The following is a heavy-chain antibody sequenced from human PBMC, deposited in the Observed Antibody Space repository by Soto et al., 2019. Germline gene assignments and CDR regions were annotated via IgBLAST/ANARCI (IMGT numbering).Heavy chain of an antibody. CDR1: GGSISSGGYY. CDR3: ARASSRYYYYYYGMDV. CDR2: IYYSGST. Sequence: QVQLQESGPGLVKPSQTLSLTCTVSGGSISSGGYYWSWIRQHPGKGLEWIGYIYYSGSTYYNPSLKSRVTISVDTSKNQFSLKLSSVTAADTAVYYCARASSRYYYYYYGMDVWGQGTTVTVSS. J-gene: IGHJ6*02. D-gene: IGHD5-12*01. V-gene: IGHV4-31*03.